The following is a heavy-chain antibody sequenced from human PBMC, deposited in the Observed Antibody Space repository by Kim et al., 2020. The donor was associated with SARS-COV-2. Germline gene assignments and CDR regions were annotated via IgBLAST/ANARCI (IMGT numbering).Heavy chain of an antibody. CDR3: VKDVLAGGADV. D-gene: IGHD3-3*02. V-gene: IGHV3-9*01. J-gene: IGHJ6*02. Sequence: GYADSVEGRFMISRDKANNSLYLQMNSLRPEDTAFYYCVKDVLAGGADVWGQGTAVIVSS.